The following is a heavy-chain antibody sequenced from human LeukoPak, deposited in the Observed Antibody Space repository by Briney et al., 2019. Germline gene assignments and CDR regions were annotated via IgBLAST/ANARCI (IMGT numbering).Heavy chain of an antibody. V-gene: IGHV4-59*01. CDR2: IYYSGGT. J-gene: IGHJ4*02. D-gene: IGHD3-22*01. Sequence: SETLSLTCTVSGGSISSYYWSWIRQSPGKVLEWIGYIYYSGGTDYNPSLKSRVTISVDTSKNQFSLKLSSVTAADTAVYYCARVRVSSGHHPWYFDYWGQGTLVTVTS. CDR1: GGSISSYY. CDR3: ARVRVSSGHHPWYFDY.